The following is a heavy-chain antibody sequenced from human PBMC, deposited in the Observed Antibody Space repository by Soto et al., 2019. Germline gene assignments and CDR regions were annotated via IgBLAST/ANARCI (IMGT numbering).Heavy chain of an antibody. Sequence: SETLSLTCTVSGGSISSSSYYWGWIRQPPGKGLEWIGSIYYSGSTYYNPSLKSRVTISVDTSKNQFSLKLSSVTAADTAVYYCAARITIFGVVTHTKYYMDVWGKGTTVTVSS. V-gene: IGHV4-39*01. CDR1: GGSISSSSYY. CDR2: IYYSGST. J-gene: IGHJ6*03. CDR3: AARITIFGVVTHTKYYMDV. D-gene: IGHD3-3*01.